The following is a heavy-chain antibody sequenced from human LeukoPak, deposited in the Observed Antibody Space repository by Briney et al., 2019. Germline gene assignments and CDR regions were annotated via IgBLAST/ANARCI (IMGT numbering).Heavy chain of an antibody. Sequence: GGSLRLSCAASVFTFSSCAMSWVRQAPGKGLQCVSAISGSGGSTYYADSVKGRFTISRDNSKNTLYLQMNSLRAEDTAVYYCAKEGVATAHFDYWGQGTLVTVSS. J-gene: IGHJ4*02. D-gene: IGHD5-12*01. CDR1: VFTFSSCA. CDR2: ISGSGGST. V-gene: IGHV3-23*01. CDR3: AKEGVATAHFDY.